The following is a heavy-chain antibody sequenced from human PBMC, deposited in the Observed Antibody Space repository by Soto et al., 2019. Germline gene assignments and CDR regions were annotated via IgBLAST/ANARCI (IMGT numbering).Heavy chain of an antibody. CDR3: AIDGAVTPTLRGFSPFSMAV. Sequence: QVQLVQSGTELKKPGSSVKVSCKVSGGSFTSYAVRWVRQAPGQGLEWLGGIVPVFGTPDYAKKFHGRVTITASESTSSVYMELSSLRSEDTAIYYCAIDGAVTPTLRGFSPFSMAVWGQGTKVTVSS. D-gene: IGHD3-10*01. CDR2: IVPVFGTP. J-gene: IGHJ6*02. CDR1: GGSFTSYA. V-gene: IGHV1-69*01.